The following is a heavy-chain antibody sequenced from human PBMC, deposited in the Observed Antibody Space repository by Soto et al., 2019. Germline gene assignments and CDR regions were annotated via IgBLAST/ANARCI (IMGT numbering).Heavy chain of an antibody. CDR1: GGSISSGDYY. Sequence: QVQLQESGPGLVKPSQTLSLTCTVSGGSISSGDYYWSWIRQPPGKGLEWIGYMYYSGGTYYNPSLKSRVTISVDTSKNQFSLKLSSVTAADTAVYYCARGHKLGSVPATQTATNWFDPWGQGTLVTVSS. CDR2: MYYSGGT. V-gene: IGHV4-30-4*01. D-gene: IGHD2-2*01. CDR3: ARGHKLGSVPATQTATNWFDP. J-gene: IGHJ5*02.